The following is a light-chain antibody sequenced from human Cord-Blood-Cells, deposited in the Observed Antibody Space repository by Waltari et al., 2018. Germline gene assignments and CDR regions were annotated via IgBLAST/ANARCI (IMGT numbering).Light chain of an antibody. CDR3: QQYNSYSPWT. CDR2: KAS. J-gene: IGKJ1*01. CDR1: QSISSW. V-gene: IGKV1-5*03. Sequence: DIQMTQSPSTLSASVGDRVTITCRASQSISSWLAWYQQKPEKAPKLLIYKASSLESGVPSRFSGSGSGTEFPLTISSLQPDDCATYYCQQYNSYSPWTFGQGTKVEIK.